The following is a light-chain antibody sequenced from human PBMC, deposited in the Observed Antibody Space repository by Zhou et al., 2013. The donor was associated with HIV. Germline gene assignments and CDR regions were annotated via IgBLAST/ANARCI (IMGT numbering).Light chain of an antibody. CDR1: SSNIGSNH. CDR2: RNN. J-gene: IGLJ1*01. CDR3: QSYDDSLRGSV. V-gene: IGLV1-47*01. Sequence: QSVLTQPPSASGTPGQRGTISCSGSSSNIGSNHVYWYQQLPGTAPKLLIYRNNQRPSGVPDRFSGSKSGTSASLAITGLQAEDEATYYCQSYDDSLRGSVFGSGTEVTVL.